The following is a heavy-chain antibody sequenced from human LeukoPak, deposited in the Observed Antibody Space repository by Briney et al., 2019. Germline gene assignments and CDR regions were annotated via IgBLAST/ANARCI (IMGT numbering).Heavy chain of an antibody. Sequence: GSPRLSCAASGFTFSSYAMSWVRQAPGKGLEWVSAISGSGGSTYYADSVKGRFTISRDNSKNTLYLQMNSLRAEDTAVYYCAKGQEGCSGGSCFLFDYWGQGTLVTVSS. CDR1: GFTFSSYA. J-gene: IGHJ4*02. D-gene: IGHD2-15*01. V-gene: IGHV3-23*01. CDR3: AKGQEGCSGGSCFLFDY. CDR2: ISGSGGST.